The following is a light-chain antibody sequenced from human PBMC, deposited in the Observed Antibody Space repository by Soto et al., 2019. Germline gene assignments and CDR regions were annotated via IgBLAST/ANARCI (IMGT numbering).Light chain of an antibody. CDR1: QSVSRF. V-gene: IGKV3-15*01. CDR3: QQYDNWPPCT. J-gene: IGKJ2*02. Sequence: ELVLTQSPDTLSVSPGERVTLSCRASQSVSRFLAWYQQRPGQAPRLLIYDTSTRATGVPARFSGSGSGTEFSLTISSLQSEDFAVYYCQQYDNWPPCTFGQGTKLEVK. CDR2: DTS.